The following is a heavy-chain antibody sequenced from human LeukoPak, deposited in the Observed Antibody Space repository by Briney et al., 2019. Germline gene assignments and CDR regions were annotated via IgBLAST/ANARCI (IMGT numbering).Heavy chain of an antibody. CDR1: GYRFTNYW. CDR3: ARRRDLYSGSYYPFDY. D-gene: IGHD1-26*01. V-gene: IGHV5-51*01. Sequence: GESLKISCKGSGYRFTNYWIGWVRQIPGKGLEWMGIIYPGDSETRYSPSFQGQVTISADKSISTAYLQWSSLKASDTAMYYCARRRDLYSGSYYPFDYWGQGTLVTVSS. J-gene: IGHJ4*02. CDR2: IYPGDSET.